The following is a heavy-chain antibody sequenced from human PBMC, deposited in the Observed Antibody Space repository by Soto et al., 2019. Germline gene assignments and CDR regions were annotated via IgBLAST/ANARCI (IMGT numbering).Heavy chain of an antibody. Sequence: QVQLVESGGGVVQPGRSLRLSCAASGFTFSSYGMHWVRQAPGKGLEWMAVIWSDGSDKYYADSVKGRFTISRDNSKXXXXXXXXXXXXXDXAVYFCARGPVSSAWYFGGNWGQGTLVTVSS. CDR3: ARGPVSSAWYFGGN. J-gene: IGHJ4*02. CDR1: GFTFSSYG. V-gene: IGHV3-33*01. CDR2: IWSDGSDK. D-gene: IGHD6-19*01.